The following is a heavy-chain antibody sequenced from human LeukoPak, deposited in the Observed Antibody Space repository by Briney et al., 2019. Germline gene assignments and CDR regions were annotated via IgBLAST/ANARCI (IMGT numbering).Heavy chain of an antibody. Sequence: GGSLRLSCAASGFPFSNYAMSWVRQAPGKGLEWVSAISGSGDGTYYADSVKGRFTFSRDNSKNTPYLQMNSPRAEDTAVYICARRGSAGSSLGYFDSWGQGTLVTVSS. D-gene: IGHD3-10*01. J-gene: IGHJ4*02. V-gene: IGHV3-23*01. CDR3: ARRGSAGSSLGYFDS. CDR1: GFPFSNYA. CDR2: ISGSGDGT.